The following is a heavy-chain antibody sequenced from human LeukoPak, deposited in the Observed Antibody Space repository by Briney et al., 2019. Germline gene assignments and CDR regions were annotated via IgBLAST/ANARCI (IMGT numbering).Heavy chain of an antibody. J-gene: IGHJ4*02. CDR2: IKPDGNEK. CDR1: GFTFSSYW. Sequence: GGSLRLSCTASGFTFSSYWMSWLRQAPGKGLEWVANIKPDGNEKYFVDSVKGRFTISRDNAKNSLYLQMDSLRVEDTAVYYCARGVDTAMVTAYWGQGTLVTVSS. CDR3: ARGVDTAMVTAY. V-gene: IGHV3-7*03. D-gene: IGHD5-18*01.